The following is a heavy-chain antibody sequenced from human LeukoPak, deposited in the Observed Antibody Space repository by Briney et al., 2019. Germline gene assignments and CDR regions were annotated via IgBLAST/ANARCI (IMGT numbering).Heavy chain of an antibody. Sequence: SETLSLTCTVSGGSISSYYWSWIRQPAGKGLEWIGRIYTSGSTNYNPSLKSRVTMSVDTSKNQFSLKLSSVTAADTAVYYCARAVYYYDSSGYYPVDAFDICGQGTMVTVSS. CDR2: IYTSGST. D-gene: IGHD3-22*01. J-gene: IGHJ3*02. V-gene: IGHV4-4*07. CDR1: GGSISSYY. CDR3: ARAVYYYDSSGYYPVDAFDI.